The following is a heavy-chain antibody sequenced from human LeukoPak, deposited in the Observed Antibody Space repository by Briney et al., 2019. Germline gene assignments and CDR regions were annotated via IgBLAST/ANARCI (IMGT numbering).Heavy chain of an antibody. Sequence: SSETLSLTCTVSGASIRSSIYYWGWIRQPPGRGLEWIGSIFYSGSTYYNPSIESRVTISVDTSKNQFSLKLRSVTAADTAVYYCASTLTYYYGSGSYYIDCWGQGTLVTVSS. CDR3: ASTLTYYYGSGSYYIDC. CDR2: IFYSGST. D-gene: IGHD3-10*01. CDR1: GASIRSSIYY. J-gene: IGHJ4*02. V-gene: IGHV4-39*01.